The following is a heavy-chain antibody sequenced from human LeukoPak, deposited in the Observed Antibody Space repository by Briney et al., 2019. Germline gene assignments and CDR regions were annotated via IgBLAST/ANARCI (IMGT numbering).Heavy chain of an antibody. CDR3: ARGMDITMIVVEDDAFDI. CDR2: MNPNSGNT. J-gene: IGHJ3*02. Sequence: GASVKVSCKASGYTFTSYDINWVRQAIGQGLEWMGWMNPNSGNTGYAQKFQGRVTMTRNTSISTAYMELSSLRSEDTAVYYCARGMDITMIVVEDDAFDIWGQGTMVTVSS. V-gene: IGHV1-8*02. CDR1: GYTFTSYD. D-gene: IGHD3-22*01.